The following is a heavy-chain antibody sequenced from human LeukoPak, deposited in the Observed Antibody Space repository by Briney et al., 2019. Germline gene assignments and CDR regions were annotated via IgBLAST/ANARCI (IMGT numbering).Heavy chain of an antibody. Sequence: NASETLSLTCAVYGGSFSGYYWTWIRQPPGKGLEWIGEINHRGSTNYNPSLKSRLTISVDTSKNQVSLKLSSVTAADTAVYYCARRRRSMVREVILTYPFDYWGQGTLVTVSS. CDR3: ARRRRSMVREVILTYPFDY. CDR1: GGSFSGYY. CDR2: INHRGST. V-gene: IGHV4-34*01. J-gene: IGHJ4*02. D-gene: IGHD3-10*01.